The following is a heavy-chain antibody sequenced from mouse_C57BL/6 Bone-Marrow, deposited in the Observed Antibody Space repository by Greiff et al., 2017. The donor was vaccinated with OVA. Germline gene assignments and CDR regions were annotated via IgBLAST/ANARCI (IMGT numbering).Heavy chain of an antibody. D-gene: IGHD1-1*02. CDR2: IDPENGDT. CDR1: GFNIKDDY. J-gene: IGHJ2*01. CDR3: TTGWPLDY. V-gene: IGHV14-4*01. Sequence: DVKVEESGAELVRPGASVKLSCTASGFNIKDDYMHWVKQRPEQGLEWIGWIDPENGDTEYASKFQGKATITADTSSNTAYLQLSSLTSEDTAVYYCTTGWPLDYWGQGTTLTVSS.